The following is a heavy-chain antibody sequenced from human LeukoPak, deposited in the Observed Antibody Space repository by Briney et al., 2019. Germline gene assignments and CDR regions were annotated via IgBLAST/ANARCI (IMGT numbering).Heavy chain of an antibody. CDR2: INSDVSST. J-gene: IGHJ6*03. CDR3: ARRYYGSGSYYNIPPEDYYYYMDV. D-gene: IGHD3-10*01. Sequence: PGGSLRLSCAASGFTFSSYWMHWVRQAPGKGLVWVSGINSDVSSTSYADSVKGRFTISRDNATNTLYLQMNSLRAEDTAVYYCARRYYGSGSYYNIPPEDYYYYMDVWGKGTTVTVSS. CDR1: GFTFSSYW. V-gene: IGHV3-74*01.